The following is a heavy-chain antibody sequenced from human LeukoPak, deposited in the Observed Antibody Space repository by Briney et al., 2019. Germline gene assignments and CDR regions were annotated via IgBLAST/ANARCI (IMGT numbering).Heavy chain of an antibody. CDR3: ARVREYYDSSGYYFYYFDY. Sequence: PSETLSLTCTVSGGSISSYYWSWIRQPPGKGLEWIGYIYYSGSTNYNPSLKSRVTISVDTSKNQFSLKLSSVTAADTAVYYCARVREYYDSSGYYFYYFDYWRQGTLVTVCS. D-gene: IGHD3-22*01. V-gene: IGHV4-59*01. CDR1: GGSISSYY. CDR2: IYYSGST. J-gene: IGHJ4*02.